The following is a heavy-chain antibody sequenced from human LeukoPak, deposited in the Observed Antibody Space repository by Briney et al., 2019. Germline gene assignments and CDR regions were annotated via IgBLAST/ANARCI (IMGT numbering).Heavy chain of an antibody. CDR3: ARRRVATYHFDY. CDR1: GGSISTGGYH. CDR2: IYSSGNT. V-gene: IGHV4-31*03. J-gene: IGHJ4*02. D-gene: IGHD5-12*01. Sequence: SQTPSLTCTVSGGSISTGGYHWSWIRQHPGRGLEWIAYIYSSGNTYYNPSLKSRVTISLDTSKNQFSLKLTSVTAADTAVYYCARRRVATYHFDYWGQGTRVTVSS.